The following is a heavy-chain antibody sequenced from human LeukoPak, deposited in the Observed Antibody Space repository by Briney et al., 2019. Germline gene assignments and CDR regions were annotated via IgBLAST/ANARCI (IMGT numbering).Heavy chain of an antibody. CDR1: GYSFTSYW. CDR3: ARRNDGYFDY. Sequence: GESLKISCKGSGYSFTSYWIGWVRQMPGKGLEWVGIIYPGDSDTRYSPSFQGQVTISADKSINTAYLQWSGLQASDTAMYYCARRNDGYFDYWGQGTLVTVSS. V-gene: IGHV5-51*01. CDR2: IYPGDSDT. D-gene: IGHD3-16*01. J-gene: IGHJ4*02.